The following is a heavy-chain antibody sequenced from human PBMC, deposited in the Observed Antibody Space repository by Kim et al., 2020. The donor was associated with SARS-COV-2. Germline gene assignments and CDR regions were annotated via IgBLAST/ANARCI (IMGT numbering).Heavy chain of an antibody. V-gene: IGHV5-51*01. D-gene: IGHD6-13*01. CDR3: ARESSSLVYWYFDL. J-gene: IGHJ2*01. CDR1: GYSFTSYW. Sequence: GESLKISCKGSGYSFTSYWIGWVRQMPGKGLEWMGIIYPGYSDTRYSPSFQGQVTISADKSISTAYLQWSSLKASDTTMYYCARESSSLVYWYFDLWGRGTLVTVSS. CDR2: IYPGYSDT.